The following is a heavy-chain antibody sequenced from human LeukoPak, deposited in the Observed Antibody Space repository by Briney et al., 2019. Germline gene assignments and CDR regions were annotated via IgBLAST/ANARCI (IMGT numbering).Heavy chain of an antibody. D-gene: IGHD5-24*01. J-gene: IGHJ3*02. CDR3: VKSAGKDGYRDVFDI. Sequence: GGSPRLSCAASGFTFSSYAMSWVRQAPGKGLEWVSTITKSGDQTHYADSVRGLFTISRDIFKNTLYRQMNSLRAEDTAVYHCVKSAGKDGYRDVFDIWGQGTVVTVSS. V-gene: IGHV3-23*01. CDR2: ITKSGDQT. CDR1: GFTFSSYA.